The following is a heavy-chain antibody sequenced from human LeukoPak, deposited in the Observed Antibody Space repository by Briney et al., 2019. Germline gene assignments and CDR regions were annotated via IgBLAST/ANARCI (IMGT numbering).Heavy chain of an antibody. CDR3: ARGLWDIVVVSASRAYYYYMDV. CDR2: TYYRSKWHN. J-gene: IGHJ6*03. CDR1: GDSVSTNSAA. D-gene: IGHD2-2*01. Sequence: SQTLSVTCAISGDSVSTNSAAWNWIRQSPSGGLEWLGRTYYRSKWHNDYAVSVKGRITFNADTSKNQFSLQLKSVTPEDTAVYYCARGLWDIVVVSASRAYYYYMDVWGKGTTVTVS. V-gene: IGHV6-1*01.